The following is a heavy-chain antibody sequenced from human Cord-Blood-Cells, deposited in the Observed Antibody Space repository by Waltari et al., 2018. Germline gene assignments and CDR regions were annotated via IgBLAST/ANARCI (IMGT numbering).Heavy chain of an antibody. CDR1: GFTFGDYA. V-gene: IGHV3-49*04. J-gene: IGHJ3*02. D-gene: IGHD2-15*01. CDR2: IRSKAYGGTT. Sequence: EVQLVESGGGLVQPGRSLRLSCTASGFTFGDYAMSWVRQAPGKGLEWVGFIRSKAYGGTTEYAASVKGRFTISRDDSKSIAYLQMNSLKTEDTAVYYCTRGGYDAFDIWGQGTMVTVSS. CDR3: TRGGYDAFDI.